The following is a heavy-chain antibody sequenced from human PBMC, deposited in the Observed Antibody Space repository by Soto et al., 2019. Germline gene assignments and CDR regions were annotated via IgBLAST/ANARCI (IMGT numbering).Heavy chain of an antibody. D-gene: IGHD6-19*01. V-gene: IGHV3-30*18. CDR1: GFTFSDYA. CDR3: AKGGRQWLVTSDFNY. CDR2: VSHDGRNT. J-gene: IGHJ4*02. Sequence: VQLVESGGGVVQPGRSLRLSCAASGFTFSDYAMHWVRQAPGKGLEWVAVVSHDGRNTHYADSVKGRFTISRDSSKNTVSLEMTSLRADDMAVYYCAKGGRQWLVTSDFNYWGQGALVTVSS.